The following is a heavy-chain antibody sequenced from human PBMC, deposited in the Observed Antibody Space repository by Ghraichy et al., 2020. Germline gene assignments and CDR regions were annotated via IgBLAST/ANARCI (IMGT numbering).Heavy chain of an antibody. CDR2: IYYSGST. Sequence: SETLSLTCTVSGGSISSSSYYWGWIRQPPGKGLEWIGSIYYSGSTYYNPSLKSRVTISVDTSKNQFSLKLSSVTAADTAVYYCASSRATGVYWGQGTLVTVSS. D-gene: IGHD1-26*01. CDR3: ASSRATGVY. J-gene: IGHJ4*02. CDR1: GGSISSSSYY. V-gene: IGHV4-39*07.